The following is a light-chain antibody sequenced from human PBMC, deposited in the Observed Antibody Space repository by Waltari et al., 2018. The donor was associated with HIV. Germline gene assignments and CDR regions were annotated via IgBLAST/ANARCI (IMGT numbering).Light chain of an antibody. Sequence: IVLTQSPDSLSLSPGERATLSCRASQSIISIYPTWYRTTPGQAPTLLIYVASNMRTGIPDRFGGRGSGTDFTLTISSLESEEFAVLYCQQYSSSPWTFGQGTKVE. CDR3: QQYSSSPWT. CDR1: QSIISIY. CDR2: VAS. J-gene: IGKJ1*01. V-gene: IGKV3-20*01.